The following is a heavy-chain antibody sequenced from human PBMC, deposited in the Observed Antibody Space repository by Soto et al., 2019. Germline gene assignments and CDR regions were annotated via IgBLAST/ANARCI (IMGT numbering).Heavy chain of an antibody. J-gene: IGHJ6*02. CDR1: GFTFSSYA. CDR2: ISYDGSNK. Sequence: QVQLVESGGGVVQPGRSLRLSCAASGFTFSSYAMHWVRQAPGKGLEWVAVISYDGSNKYYADSVKGRFTISRDNSKNALYRQMNSLRAEDTAVYYCAREVSRGDYYYGMDVWGQGTTVTVSS. D-gene: IGHD1-20*01. V-gene: IGHV3-30-3*01. CDR3: AREVSRGDYYYGMDV.